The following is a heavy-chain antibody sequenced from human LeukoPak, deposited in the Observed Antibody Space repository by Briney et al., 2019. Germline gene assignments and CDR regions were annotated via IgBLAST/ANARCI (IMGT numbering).Heavy chain of an antibody. CDR1: GFTVSSNY. CDR3: AREGHDYGDYGGFDY. D-gene: IGHD4-17*01. J-gene: IGHJ4*02. V-gene: IGHV3-66*01. CDR2: IYSGGST. Sequence: GGSLRLSCAASGFTVSSNYMSWVRQAAGKGLEWVSVIYSGGSTYYADSVKGRFTISRDNAKNSLYLQMNSLRAEDTAVYYCAREGHDYGDYGGFDYWGQGTLVTVSS.